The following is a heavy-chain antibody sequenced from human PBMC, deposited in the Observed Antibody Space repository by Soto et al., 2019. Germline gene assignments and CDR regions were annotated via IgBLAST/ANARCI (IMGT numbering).Heavy chain of an antibody. V-gene: IGHV3-30*14. J-gene: IGHJ4*02. Sequence: TGGSLRLSCAASGFTFSSYAMHWVRQAPGKGLEWVAVISYDGSNKYYADSVKGRFTISRDNSKNTLYLQMSSLRAEDTAVYYCVKPGSYSYYFDYWGRGTLVTVSS. CDR2: ISYDGSNK. D-gene: IGHD1-26*01. CDR1: GFTFSSYA. CDR3: VKPGSYSYYFDY.